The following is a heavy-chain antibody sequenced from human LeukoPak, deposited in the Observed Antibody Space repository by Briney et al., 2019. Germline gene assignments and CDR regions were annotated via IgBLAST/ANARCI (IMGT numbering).Heavy chain of an antibody. CDR2: SYYSGST. CDR1: GGSFSSSSHY. V-gene: IGHV4-39*01. D-gene: IGHD4-11*01. CDR3: ARLTTRNRGLIGPRKYYFDY. Sequence: SETLSLTCTVSGGSFSSSSHYWGWIRQPPGKGLEWIGSSYYSGSTYYNPSLKSRVTISVDTSKNQFSLKLSSVTAADTAVYFCARLTTRNRGLIGPRKYYFDYWGQGTLVTVSS. J-gene: IGHJ4*02.